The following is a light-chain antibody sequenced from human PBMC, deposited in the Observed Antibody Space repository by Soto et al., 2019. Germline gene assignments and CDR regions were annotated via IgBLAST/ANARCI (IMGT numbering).Light chain of an antibody. CDR3: QQYHNWAPQYT. V-gene: IGKV3-15*01. CDR1: QTIASN. Sequence: EIVMTQSPDSLSVSPGDGATLSCRASQTIASNLAWYQQKPGQGPRLLIHGASTRAAGVPPRFSGSGSGTDFTLTISSLQSEDFAVYYCQQYHNWAPQYTFGQGTKLQIK. J-gene: IGKJ2*01. CDR2: GAS.